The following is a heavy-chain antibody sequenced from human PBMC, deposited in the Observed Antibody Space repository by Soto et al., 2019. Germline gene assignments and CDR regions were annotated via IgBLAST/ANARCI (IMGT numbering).Heavy chain of an antibody. V-gene: IGHV5-51*01. Sequence: GECLTSACKFYGYSFSRYWIGWVRQMPGKGLEWMGIIYPGDSDTRYSPSFQGQVTISADKSISTAYLQWSSLKASDTAMYYCARQYCSGGSCYRRGYFDYWGQGTLVTVSS. J-gene: IGHJ4*02. D-gene: IGHD2-15*01. CDR1: GYSFSRYW. CDR3: ARQYCSGGSCYRRGYFDY. CDR2: IYPGDSDT.